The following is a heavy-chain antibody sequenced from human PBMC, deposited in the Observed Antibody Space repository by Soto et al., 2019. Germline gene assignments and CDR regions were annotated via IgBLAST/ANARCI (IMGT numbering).Heavy chain of an antibody. D-gene: IGHD3-16*01. Sequence: DVQLVESGGGFVQPGGSLRLSCAASGFTFSRYWMHWVRQVPGKGLVWVSRINGDGSDADYADSVKGRITISGDNAESTLFLHLHSLRVDDSAAYYCARVPGRYYGPYGMAVWGRGTTVIVSS. CDR2: INGDGSDA. J-gene: IGHJ6*02. V-gene: IGHV3-74*01. CDR3: ARVPGRYYGPYGMAV. CDR1: GFTFSRYW.